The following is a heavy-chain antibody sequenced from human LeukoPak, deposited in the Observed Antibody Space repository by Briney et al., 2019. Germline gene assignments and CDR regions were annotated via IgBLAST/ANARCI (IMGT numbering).Heavy chain of an antibody. CDR1: GFPFGNYA. V-gene: IGHV3-48*04. CDR2: ISSSSSTI. CDR3: AMEQRKKWEIPGGI. J-gene: IGHJ3*02. D-gene: IGHD1-26*01. Sequence: PGGPLRLSCAASGFPFGNYAMNWVRQAPGKGLEWVSYISSSSSTIYYADSVKGRFTISRDNAKNSLYLQMNSLRAEDTAVYYCAMEQRKKWEIPGGIWGQGTMVTVSS.